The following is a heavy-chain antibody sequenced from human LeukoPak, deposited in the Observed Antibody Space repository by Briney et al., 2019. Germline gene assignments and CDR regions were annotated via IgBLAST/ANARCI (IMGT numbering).Heavy chain of an antibody. CDR3: ARDQRFLEWLSH. D-gene: IGHD3-3*01. CDR1: GYTFTGYY. CDR2: INPNSGGT. J-gene: IGHJ4*02. Sequence: ASVKVSCKVSGYTFTGYYIHWVRQAPGDGLEWMGWINPNSGGTKYAQKFQGRVTMTRDTSIRTAYMELSRLRSDDTAVYYCARDQRFLEWLSHWGQGTLVTVSS. V-gene: IGHV1-2*02.